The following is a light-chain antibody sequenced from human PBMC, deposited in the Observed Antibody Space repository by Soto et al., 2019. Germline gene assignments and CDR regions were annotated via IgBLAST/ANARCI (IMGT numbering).Light chain of an antibody. J-gene: IGLJ2*01. V-gene: IGLV2-23*01. CDR3: CSYARSVV. CDR1: SSDIGSYNL. Sequence: QSVLTQPASVSGSPGQSITISCTGSSSDIGSYNLVSWYQQHPGKAPKVMIYEGSKRPSGVSNRFSGSKSGNTASLTISGLQAEDEADYYCCSYARSVVFGGGTKLTVL. CDR2: EGS.